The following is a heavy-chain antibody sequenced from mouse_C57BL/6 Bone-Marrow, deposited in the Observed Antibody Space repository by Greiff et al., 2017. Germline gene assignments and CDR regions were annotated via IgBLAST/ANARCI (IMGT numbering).Heavy chain of an antibody. Sequence: EVKLVESGGGLVKPGGSLKLSCAASGFTFSSYAMSWVRQTPEKRLEWVATISDGGSYTYYPDNVKGRFTISRDNAKNNLYLQMSHLKSEDTAMYYCARGDDYDDGPYYAMDDWGQGTSVTVSS. D-gene: IGHD2-4*01. V-gene: IGHV5-4*03. J-gene: IGHJ4*01. CDR3: ARGDDYDDGPYYAMDD. CDR2: ISDGGSYT. CDR1: GFTFSSYA.